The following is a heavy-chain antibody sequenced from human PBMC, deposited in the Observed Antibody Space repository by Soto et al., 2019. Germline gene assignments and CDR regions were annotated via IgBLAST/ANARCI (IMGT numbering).Heavy chain of an antibody. CDR3: ATIFRNIVVVVAALDY. CDR1: GYTLTELS. D-gene: IGHD2-15*01. Sequence: ASVKVSCKVSGYTLTELSMHWVRQAPGKGLEWMGGFDPEDGETIYAQKFQGRVTMTEDTSTDTAYMELSSLRSEDTAVYYCATIFRNIVVVVAALDYWGQGTLVTVSS. V-gene: IGHV1-24*01. J-gene: IGHJ4*02. CDR2: FDPEDGET.